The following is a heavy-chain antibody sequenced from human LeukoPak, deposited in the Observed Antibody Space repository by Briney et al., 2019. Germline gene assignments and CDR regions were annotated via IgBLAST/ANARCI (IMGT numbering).Heavy chain of an antibody. D-gene: IGHD2-2*01. CDR2: INPNSGGT. J-gene: IGHJ4*02. V-gene: IGHV1-2*02. Sequence: GASVKVSCKASGYTFTGYYMHWVRQAPGQGLEWMGWINPNSGGTNYAQKFQGRVTMTRDTSISTAYMELSRLRSDDTAVYYCARIGYCSSTSCSQDYWGQGTLVTVSS. CDR3: ARIGYCSSTSCSQDY. CDR1: GYTFTGYY.